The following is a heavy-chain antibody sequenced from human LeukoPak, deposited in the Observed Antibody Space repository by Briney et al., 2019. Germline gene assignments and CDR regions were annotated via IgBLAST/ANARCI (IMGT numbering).Heavy chain of an antibody. J-gene: IGHJ3*02. Sequence: PSETLSLTCAVYGGSFSGYYWSWIRQPPGKGLEWIGEINHSGSTYYNPSLKSRVTISVDTSKNQFSLKLSSVTAADTAVYYCASEKYKGRLQYFTHAFDIWGQGTMVTVSS. D-gene: IGHD5-24*01. CDR1: GGSFSGYY. CDR3: ASEKYKGRLQYFTHAFDI. CDR2: INHSGST. V-gene: IGHV4-34*01.